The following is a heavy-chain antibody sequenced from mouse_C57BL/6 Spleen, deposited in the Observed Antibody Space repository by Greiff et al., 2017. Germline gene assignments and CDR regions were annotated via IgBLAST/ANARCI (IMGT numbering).Heavy chain of an antibody. Sequence: VQLQQSGAELVKPGASVKISCKASGYAFSSYWMNWVKQRPGKGLAWIGQIYPGDGDTNYNGKFKGKATLTADKSSSTAYMQLSSLTSEDSAVYFCARRHYYGSSYFDYWGQGTTLTVSS. J-gene: IGHJ2*01. CDR1: GYAFSSYW. D-gene: IGHD1-1*01. V-gene: IGHV1-80*01. CDR2: IYPGDGDT. CDR3: ARRHYYGSSYFDY.